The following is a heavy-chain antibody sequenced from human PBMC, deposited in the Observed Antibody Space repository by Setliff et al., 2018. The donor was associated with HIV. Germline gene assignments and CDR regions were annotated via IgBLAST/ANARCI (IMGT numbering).Heavy chain of an antibody. J-gene: IGHJ4*02. D-gene: IGHD2-8*01. CDR3: ATGLIMAPDY. CDR2: IYYSGST. V-gene: IGHV4-59*12. Sequence: SETLSLTCTVSRGSISTYYWSWIRQPPGKGLEWIGYIYYSGSTNYNPSLKSRVTISLDTSKNQFSLNLSSVSAADTALYYCATGLIMAPDYWGQGSLVTVPQ. CDR1: RGSISTYY.